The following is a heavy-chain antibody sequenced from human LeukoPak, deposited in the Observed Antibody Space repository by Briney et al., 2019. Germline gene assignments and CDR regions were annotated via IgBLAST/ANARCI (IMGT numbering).Heavy chain of an antibody. CDR1: GFTFNYYV. CDR3: AKDRQGKFDSGSYCFDH. J-gene: IGHJ4*02. Sequence: GGSLRLSCEASGFTFNYYVMSWVRQAPGKGLEWISAIRGSGGTKYYADSVKGRFTISRDNSKSTVYLQMDSLRAEDTAVYYCAKDRQGKFDSGSYCFDHWGQGNLVIVSS. D-gene: IGHD3-10*01. V-gene: IGHV3-23*01. CDR2: IRGSGGTK.